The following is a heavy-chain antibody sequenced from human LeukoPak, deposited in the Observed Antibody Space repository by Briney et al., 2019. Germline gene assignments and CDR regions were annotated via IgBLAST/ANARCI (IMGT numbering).Heavy chain of an antibody. CDR2: INEDGSGK. CDR3: GRASWNDWNGLDV. CDR1: GFTFSRHW. Sequence: TGGSLRLSSAASGFTFSRHWMSWARQAPGKGLEWVANINEDGSGKSCVDSVKGRFTISRDNAKNSLYLKMNSLRAEDTAVYYCGRASWNDWNGLDVWGQGTTVTVSS. D-gene: IGHD1-1*01. V-gene: IGHV3-7*01. J-gene: IGHJ6*02.